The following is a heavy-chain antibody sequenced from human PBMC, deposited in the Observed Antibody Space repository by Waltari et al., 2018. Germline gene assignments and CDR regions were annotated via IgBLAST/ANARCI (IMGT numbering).Heavy chain of an antibody. CDR3: AKTTREQLVPYYYYYYMDV. V-gene: IGHV3-30*02. J-gene: IGHJ6*03. CDR1: GFTFSSYG. D-gene: IGHD6-13*01. Sequence: QVQLVESGGGVVQPGGSLRLSCAASGFTFSSYGMHWVRQAPGKGLEWVAFIRYDGSNKYYADSVKGRFTISRDNSKNTLYLQMNSLRAEDTAVYYCAKTTREQLVPYYYYYYMDVWGKGTTVTVSS. CDR2: IRYDGSNK.